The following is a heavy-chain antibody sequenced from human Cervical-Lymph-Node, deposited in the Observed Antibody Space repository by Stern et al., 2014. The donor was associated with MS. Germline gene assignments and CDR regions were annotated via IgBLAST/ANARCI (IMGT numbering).Heavy chain of an antibody. J-gene: IGHJ3*01. D-gene: IGHD1-1*01. CDR3: AHSPPTDDDVFDV. V-gene: IGHV2-5*02. CDR2: IYWDDTK. Sequence: ESGPTMVNPTETLTLTCVFSGFSLNTTGVGVGWIRQPPGKALEWLALIYWDDTKSHNNFLKSRLTITKDTSKDQVGLTLTDVDPVDTATYYCAHSPPTDDDVFDVWGQGTLVTVSS. CDR1: GFSLNTTGVG.